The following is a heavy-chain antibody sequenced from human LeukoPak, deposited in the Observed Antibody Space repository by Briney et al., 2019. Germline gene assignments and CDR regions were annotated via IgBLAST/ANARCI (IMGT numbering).Heavy chain of an antibody. CDR3: ARHIVRPTMLIEY. CDR2: INHIGST. CDR1: GGSFSGYY. V-gene: IGHV4-34*01. Sequence: SETLSLTCAVYGGSFSGYYWSWIRQPPRKGLEWIGEINHIGSTNYKPSLKSRVTISVDTSKNQFSLKLSSVTAADTAVYYCARHIVRPTMLIEYWGQGILVTVSS. J-gene: IGHJ4*02. D-gene: IGHD2-21*01.